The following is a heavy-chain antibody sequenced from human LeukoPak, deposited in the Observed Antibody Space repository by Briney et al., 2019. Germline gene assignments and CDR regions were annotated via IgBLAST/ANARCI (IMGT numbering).Heavy chain of an antibody. CDR3: ARGEWDFWSGYYGPDY. CDR2: IYHSGST. V-gene: IGHV4-4*02. CDR1: GGSISGSNW. J-gene: IGHJ4*02. D-gene: IGHD3-3*01. Sequence: PSETLSLTCAVSGGSISGSNWWSWVRQPPGKGLEWIGDIYHSGSTNYNPSLKSRVTISVDKSKNQFSLKLSSVTAADTAVYYCARGEWDFWSGYYGPDYWGQGTLVTVSS.